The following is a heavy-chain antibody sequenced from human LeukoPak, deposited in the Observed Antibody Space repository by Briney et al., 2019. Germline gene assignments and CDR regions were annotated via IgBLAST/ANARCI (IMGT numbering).Heavy chain of an antibody. CDR1: GFTFSSYW. Sequence: GGSLRLSCAASGFTFSSYWMSWVRQAPGKGLEWVANIKQDATEQYYVESAKGRFTISRDNTKNSLYLQVNSLRAEDTAVYYCARYHYCSSINCYPRHFDYWGQGTLVTVSS. V-gene: IGHV3-7*01. CDR2: IKQDATEQ. CDR3: ARYHYCSSINCYPRHFDY. J-gene: IGHJ4*02. D-gene: IGHD2-2*01.